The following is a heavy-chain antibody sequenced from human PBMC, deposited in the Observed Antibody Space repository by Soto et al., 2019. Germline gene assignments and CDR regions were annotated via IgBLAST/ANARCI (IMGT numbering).Heavy chain of an antibody. D-gene: IGHD3-22*01. CDR1: GGSISSGGYS. J-gene: IGHJ3*02. V-gene: IGHV4-30-2*01. Sequence: TLSLTCAVSGGSISSGGYSWSWIRQPPGKGLEWIGYIYHSGSTYYNPSLKSRVTISVDRSKNQFSLKLSSVTAADTAVYYCARDLGYYDSSGYQVDAFDIWGQGTMVTVSS. CDR2: IYHSGST. CDR3: ARDLGYYDSSGYQVDAFDI.